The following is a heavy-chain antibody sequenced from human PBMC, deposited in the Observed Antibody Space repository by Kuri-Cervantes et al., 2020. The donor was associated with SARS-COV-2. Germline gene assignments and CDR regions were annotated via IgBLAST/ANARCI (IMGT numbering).Heavy chain of an antibody. D-gene: IGHD3-3*01. Sequence: SETLSLTCAISGDSVSSNSAAWNWIRQSPSRGLEWLGRAYYRSKWYNDYAVSVKSRITINPDTSKNQFSLQLNSVTPEDTAVYYCARARLRFLEWFFYYGMDVWGQGTTVTVSS. CDR2: AYYRSKWYN. J-gene: IGHJ6*02. CDR3: ARARLRFLEWFFYYGMDV. V-gene: IGHV6-1*01. CDR1: GDSVSSNSAA.